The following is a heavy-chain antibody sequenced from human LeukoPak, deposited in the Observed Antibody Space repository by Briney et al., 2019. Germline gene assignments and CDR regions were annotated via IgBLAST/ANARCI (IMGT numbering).Heavy chain of an antibody. CDR1: GFTFSSYG. CDR2: IWYDGSKT. V-gene: IGHV3-33*01. Sequence: PGRSLRLSCAASGFTFSSYGMHWVRQAPGKGLEWVAVIWYDGSKTYYGDSVKGRFTISRDNSKNTLYLQMNSLRAEDTAVYYCARGTGGPPAFDIWGQGTMVTVSS. J-gene: IGHJ3*02. CDR3: ARGTGGPPAFDI. D-gene: IGHD3-16*01.